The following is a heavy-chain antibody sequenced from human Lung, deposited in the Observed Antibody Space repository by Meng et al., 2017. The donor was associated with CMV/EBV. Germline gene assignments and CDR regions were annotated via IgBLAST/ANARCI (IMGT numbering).Heavy chain of an antibody. V-gene: IGHV1-18*01. Sequence: FTSYGISWVRPAPGQGLEWMGWISAYNGNTTYAQKLQGRVTMTTDTSTSTAYMELRSLRSDDTAVYYCARISYCSGGSCYSLDFDYWGQGTLVTVSS. CDR2: ISAYNGNT. CDR1: FTSYG. D-gene: IGHD2-15*01. J-gene: IGHJ4*02. CDR3: ARISYCSGGSCYSLDFDY.